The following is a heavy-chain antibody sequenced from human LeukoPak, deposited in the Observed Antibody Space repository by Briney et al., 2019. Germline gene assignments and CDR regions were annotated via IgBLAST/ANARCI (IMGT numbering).Heavy chain of an antibody. CDR3: AGGAVAAIHY. Sequence: TSVKVSCKASGSTFSSSAMQWVRQARGQRLEWIGWIVVGSGDTDYAQKFQERVTITRDMSTSTAYMEMSSLRSDDTAAYYCAGGAVAAIHYWGQGTLVTVST. V-gene: IGHV1-58*02. CDR2: IVVGSGDT. CDR1: GSTFSSSA. J-gene: IGHJ4*02. D-gene: IGHD6-19*01.